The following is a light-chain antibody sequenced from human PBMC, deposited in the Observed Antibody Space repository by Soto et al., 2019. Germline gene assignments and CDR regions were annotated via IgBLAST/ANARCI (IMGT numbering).Light chain of an antibody. CDR3: QQYGSSSLT. J-gene: IGKJ4*01. CDR2: GAS. CDR1: QDLRSW. Sequence: TQSPSSVSASVGDRVTITCRASQDLRSWVAWYQQKPGQSLRLLIFGASNRATGIPDRFSGSGSGTDFTLTISRLEPEDFAVYYCQQYGSSSLTFGGGTKVDIK. V-gene: IGKV3-20*01.